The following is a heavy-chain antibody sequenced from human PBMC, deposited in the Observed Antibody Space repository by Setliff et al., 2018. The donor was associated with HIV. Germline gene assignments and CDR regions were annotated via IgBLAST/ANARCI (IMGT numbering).Heavy chain of an antibody. CDR2: INHRGDT. J-gene: IGHJ5*02. D-gene: IGHD2-8*01. CDR3: ARGVQAQVVLMSYVKGRFDP. V-gene: IGHV4-4*02. Sequence: SETLSLTCAVSGGSISSDNWWTWVRQAPGKGLEWIGDINHRGDTKYNPSLRSRVIISVDKSKDQFSLKLISLTAADTAKYFCARGVQAQVVLMSYVKGRFDPWGQGTQVTVSS. CDR1: GGSISSDNW.